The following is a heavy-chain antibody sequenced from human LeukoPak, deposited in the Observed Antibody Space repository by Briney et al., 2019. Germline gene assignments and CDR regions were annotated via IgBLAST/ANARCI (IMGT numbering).Heavy chain of an antibody. J-gene: IGHJ4*02. CDR3: ARELGPAGVGDYEVCYFDY. CDR2: INPSGGST. V-gene: IGHV1-46*01. CDR1: GYTFTSYY. D-gene: IGHD4-17*01. Sequence: GASVKVSCKASGYTFTSYYMHWVRQAPGQGLEWMGIINPSGGSTSYAQKFQGRVTMTRDMSTSTVYMELSSLRSEDTAVYYCARELGPAGVGDYEVCYFDYWGQGTLVTVSS.